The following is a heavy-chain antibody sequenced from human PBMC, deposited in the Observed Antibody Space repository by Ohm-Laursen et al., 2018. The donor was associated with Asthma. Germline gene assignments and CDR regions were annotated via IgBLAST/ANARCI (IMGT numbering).Heavy chain of an antibody. CDR3: ASEHYDSSGYYYSHAFDI. D-gene: IGHD3-22*01. CDR1: GFTFSSYS. J-gene: IGHJ3*02. V-gene: IGHV3-48*01. Sequence: GSLRLSCTASGFTFSSYSMNWVRQAPGKGLEWVSYISSSSSTIYYADSVKGRFTISRDNAKNSLYLQMNSLRAEDTAVYYCASEHYDSSGYYYSHAFDIWGQGTMVTVSS. CDR2: ISSSSSTI.